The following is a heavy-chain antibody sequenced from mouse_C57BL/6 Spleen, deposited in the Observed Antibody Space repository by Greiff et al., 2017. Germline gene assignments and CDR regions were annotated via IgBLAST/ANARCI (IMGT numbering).Heavy chain of an antibody. Sequence: EVQLQESGGGLVKPGGSLKLSCAASGFTFSDYGMHWVRQAPEKGLEWVAYISSGSSTIYYADTVKGRFTISRDNAKNTLFLQMTSLRSEDTAMYYCARGGSSGYFDYWGQGTTLTVSS. CDR1: GFTFSDYG. V-gene: IGHV5-17*01. J-gene: IGHJ2*01. CDR2: ISSGSSTI. D-gene: IGHD3-2*02. CDR3: ARGGSSGYFDY.